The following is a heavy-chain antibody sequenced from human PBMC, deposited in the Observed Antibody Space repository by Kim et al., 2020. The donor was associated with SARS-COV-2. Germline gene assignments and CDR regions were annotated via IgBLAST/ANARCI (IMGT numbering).Heavy chain of an antibody. CDR1: GFTFSSYA. V-gene: IGHV3-30*01. Sequence: GGSLRLSCAASGFTFSSYAMHWVRQAPGKGLEWVAVISYDGSNKYYADSVKGRFTISRDNSKNTLYLQMNSLRAEDTAVYYCARDRSVVVPAAPYGDYVDYWGQGTLVTVSS. CDR3: ARDRSVVVPAAPYGDYVDY. D-gene: IGHD2-2*01. J-gene: IGHJ4*02. CDR2: ISYDGSNK.